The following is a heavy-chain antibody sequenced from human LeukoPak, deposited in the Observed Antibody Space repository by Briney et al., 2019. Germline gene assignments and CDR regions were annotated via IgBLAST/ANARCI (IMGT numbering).Heavy chain of an antibody. CDR2: ISSNGGST. D-gene: IGHD6-6*01. CDR1: GFTFSSYA. J-gene: IGHJ6*03. CDR3: ARAAAARLYYYYYMDV. Sequence: GGSLRLSCGASGFTFSSYAMHWVRQAPGKGLEYVSAISSNGGSTYYANSVKGRFNISRDNSKNTLYLQMGSLRAEDMAVYYCARAAAARLYYYYYMDVWGKGTTVTVSS. V-gene: IGHV3-64*01.